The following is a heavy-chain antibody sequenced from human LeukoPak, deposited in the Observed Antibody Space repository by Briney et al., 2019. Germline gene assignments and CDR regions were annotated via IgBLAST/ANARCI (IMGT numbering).Heavy chain of an antibody. CDR1: GFTFSSYG. CDR3: AKDTLMLSLLGFYFDY. J-gene: IGHJ4*02. Sequence: GGSLRLSCAASGFTFSSYGMHWVRQAPGKGLEWVAFIRYDGSNKYYADSVKGRFTISRDNSKNTLYLQMNSLRAEDTAVYYCAKDTLMLSLLGFYFDYWGQGTLVTVSS. D-gene: IGHD3-16*02. CDR2: IRYDGSNK. V-gene: IGHV3-30*02.